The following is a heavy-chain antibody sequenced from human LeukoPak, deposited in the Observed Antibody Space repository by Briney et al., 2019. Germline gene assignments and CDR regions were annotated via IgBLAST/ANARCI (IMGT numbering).Heavy chain of an antibody. D-gene: IGHD2-21*01. J-gene: IGHJ4*02. CDR3: ARRWCSGGACYPWHFDF. V-gene: IGHV4-59*12. CDR1: GASISTYY. CDR2: ISYSGST. Sequence: PSETLSLTCSVSGASISTYYWSWIRQPPGKGLEWIGYISYSGSTNYNPSLKSRVTISADTSKNQFSLRLGSLNAADTAVYYCARRWCSGGACYPWHFDFWGQGTLVTVSS.